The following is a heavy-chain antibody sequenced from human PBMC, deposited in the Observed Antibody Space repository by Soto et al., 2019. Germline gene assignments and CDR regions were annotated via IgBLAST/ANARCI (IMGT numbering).Heavy chain of an antibody. CDR1: GGTFSSYA. J-gene: IGHJ3*02. CDR2: IIPIFGTA. V-gene: IGHV1-69*13. D-gene: IGHD3-22*01. Sequence: ASVKVSCKASGGTFSSYAISWVRQAPGQGLEWMGGIIPIFGTANYAQKFQGRVTITADESTSTAYVELSSLRSEDTAVYYCARDLFADQDSSGYSFAFDIWGQGTMVTVS. CDR3: ARDLFADQDSSGYSFAFDI.